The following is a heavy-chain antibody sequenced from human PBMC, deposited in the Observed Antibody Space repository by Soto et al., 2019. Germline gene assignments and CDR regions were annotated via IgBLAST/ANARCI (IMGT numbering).Heavy chain of an antibody. CDR2: IYYSGST. V-gene: IGHV4-59*01. CDR1: GGSISSYY. J-gene: IGHJ4*02. CDR3: ARAPYGSGSYYNGPGVVDY. Sequence: PSETLSLTCTVSGGSISSYYLSWIRQPPGKGLEWIGYIYYSGSTNYNPSLKSRVTISVDTSKNQFSLKLSSVTAADTAVYYCARAPYGSGSYYNGPGVVDYWGQGTLVTVSS. D-gene: IGHD3-10*01.